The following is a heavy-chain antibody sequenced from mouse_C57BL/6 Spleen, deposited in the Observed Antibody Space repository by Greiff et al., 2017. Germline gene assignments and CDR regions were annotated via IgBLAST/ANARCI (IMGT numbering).Heavy chain of an antibody. CDR2: INPGSGGT. D-gene: IGHD1-1*01. CDR1: GYAFTNYL. CDR3: ARSNPYYYGSRGYFDV. J-gene: IGHJ1*03. V-gene: IGHV1-54*01. Sequence: VQLQQSGAELVRPGTSVKVSCKASGYAFTNYLIEWVKQRPGQGLEWIGVINPGSGGTNYNEKFKGKATLTADKSSSTAYMQLSSLTSEDSAVYVCARSNPYYYGSRGYFDVWGTGTTVTVSS.